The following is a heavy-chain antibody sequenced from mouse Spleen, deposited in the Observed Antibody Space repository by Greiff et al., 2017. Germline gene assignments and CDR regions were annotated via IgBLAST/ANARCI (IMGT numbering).Heavy chain of an antibody. CDR1: GYAFSSSW. CDR2: IYPGDGDT. CDR3: ASWHDGYYAMDY. J-gene: IGHJ4*01. D-gene: IGHD2-3*01. V-gene: IGHV1-82*01. Sequence: VQLQQSGPELVKPGASVKISCKASGYAFSSSWMNWVKQRPGKGLEWIGRIYPGDGDTNYNGKFKGKATLTADKSSSTAYMQLSSLTSEDSAVYFCASWHDGYYAMDYWGQGTSVTVSS.